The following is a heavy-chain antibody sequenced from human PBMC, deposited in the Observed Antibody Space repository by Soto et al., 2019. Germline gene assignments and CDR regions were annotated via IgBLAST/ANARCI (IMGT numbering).Heavy chain of an antibody. V-gene: IGHV1-69*01. D-gene: IGHD1-1*01. CDR2: IIPIFGTA. Sequence: QVQLVQSGAEVKKPGSSVKVSCKASGGTFSSYAISWVRQAPGQGLEWMGGIIPIFGTANYAQKFQGRVTITADESTSTAYMGLSSLRSEDTAVYYCARGGHWNVRVKTYMDVWGQGTTVTVSS. CDR1: GGTFSSYA. J-gene: IGHJ6*02. CDR3: ARGGHWNVRVKTYMDV.